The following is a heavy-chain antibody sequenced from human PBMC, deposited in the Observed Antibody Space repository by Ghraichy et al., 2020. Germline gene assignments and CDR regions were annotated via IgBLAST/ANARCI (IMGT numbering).Heavy chain of an antibody. CDR3: ARGHTPYSNSVRRGFDP. J-gene: IGHJ5*02. V-gene: IGHV3-33*01. D-gene: IGHD4-11*01. CDR2: IWYDGSNK. Sequence: LSLTCAASGFTFSSYGMHWVRQASGKGLEWVAVIWYDGSNKYYADSVKGRFTISRDNSKNTLYLQMNSLRAEDTAVYYCARGHTPYSNSVRRGFDPWGQGTLVTVSA. CDR1: GFTFSSYG.